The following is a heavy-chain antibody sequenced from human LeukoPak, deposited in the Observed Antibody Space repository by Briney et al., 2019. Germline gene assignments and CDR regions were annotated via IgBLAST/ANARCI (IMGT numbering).Heavy chain of an antibody. CDR2: IYYSGST. J-gene: IGHJ4*02. CDR1: GGSISSSSYY. D-gene: IGHD5-18*01. V-gene: IGHV4-39*01. CDR3: ARLLDPIMEFDH. Sequence: PSETLSLTCTVSGGSISSSSYYWGWIRQPPGKGLEWIGSIYYSGSTYYNPSLKSRVTISVDTSKNQFSLKLSSVTAADTAVYFCARLLDPIMEFDHWGQGILVTVSS.